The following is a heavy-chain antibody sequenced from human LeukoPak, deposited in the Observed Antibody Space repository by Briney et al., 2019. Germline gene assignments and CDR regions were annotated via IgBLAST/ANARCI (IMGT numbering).Heavy chain of an antibody. V-gene: IGHV1-2*02. Sequence: ASVKVSCKASGYTFTGYYMHWVRQAPGQGLEWMGWINPNSGGTNYAQKFQGRVTMTRDTSISTAYMELSRLRYDDTAVYYCARTYYYDSSGYPPNYAFDIWGQGTMVTVSS. D-gene: IGHD3-22*01. CDR3: ARTYYYDSSGYPPNYAFDI. J-gene: IGHJ3*02. CDR2: INPNSGGT. CDR1: GYTFTGYY.